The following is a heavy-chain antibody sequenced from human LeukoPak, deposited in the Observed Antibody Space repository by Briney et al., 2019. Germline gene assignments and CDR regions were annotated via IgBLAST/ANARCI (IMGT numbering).Heavy chain of an antibody. V-gene: IGHV1-8*03. CDR2: MNPNSGNT. Sequence: ASVKVSCKASGGTFSSYDINWVRQATGQGLEWMGWMNPNSGNTGYTQKFQGRVTITRNTSISTAYMELSSLRSEDTAVYYCARAYCTNGVCYTFGYWGQGTLVTVSS. J-gene: IGHJ4*02. CDR1: GGTFSSYD. D-gene: IGHD2-8*01. CDR3: ARAYCTNGVCYTFGY.